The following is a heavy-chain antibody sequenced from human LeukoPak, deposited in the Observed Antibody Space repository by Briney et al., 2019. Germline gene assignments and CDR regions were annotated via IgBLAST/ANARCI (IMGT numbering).Heavy chain of an antibody. CDR1: GFTFSSYA. CDR2: ISGSGGST. V-gene: IGHV3-23*01. J-gene: IGHJ4*02. Sequence: SGGSLRLSCAASGFTFSSYAMSWVRQAPGKGLEWVSAISGSGGSTYYADSVKGRFTVSRDNSKNTLYLQMNSLRAEDTAVYYCAKDLTRRDGYNLGYWGQGTLVTVSS. CDR3: AKDLTRRDGYNLGY. D-gene: IGHD5-24*01.